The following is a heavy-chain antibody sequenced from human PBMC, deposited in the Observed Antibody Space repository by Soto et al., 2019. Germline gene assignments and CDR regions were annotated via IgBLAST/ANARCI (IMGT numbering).Heavy chain of an antibody. CDR2: IYPGDSDT. V-gene: IGHV5-51*01. D-gene: IGHD6-13*01. CDR3: ARTAAAGKYYYGMDV. Sequence: PGESLKISCKGSGYRFTSYLIGWVRQMPGKGLESMGIIYPGDSDTRYSPSFQGQVTISADKSISTAYLQWSSLKASDTAMYYCARTAAAGKYYYGMDVWGQGTTVTV. CDR1: GYRFTSYL. J-gene: IGHJ6*02.